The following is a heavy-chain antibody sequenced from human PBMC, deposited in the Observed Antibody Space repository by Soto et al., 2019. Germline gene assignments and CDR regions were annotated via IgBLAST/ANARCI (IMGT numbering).Heavy chain of an antibody. CDR3: AEADYDFWSGYYTPHNWFDP. V-gene: IGHV3-23*01. D-gene: IGHD3-3*01. J-gene: IGHJ5*02. CDR1: GFTFSSYA. CDR2: ISGSGGST. Sequence: GGSLRLSCAASGFTFSSYAMSWVRQAPGKGLEWVSAISGSGGSTYYADSVKGRFTISRDNSKNTLYLQMNSLRAEDTAVYYCAEADYDFWSGYYTPHNWFDPWGQGTLVTVSS.